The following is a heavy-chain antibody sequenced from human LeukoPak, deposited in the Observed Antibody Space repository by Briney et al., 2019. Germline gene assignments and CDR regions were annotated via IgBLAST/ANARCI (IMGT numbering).Heavy chain of an antibody. Sequence: GASVKASCKASGGTFSSYAISWVRQAPGQGLEWMGGIIPIFGTANYAQKFQGRVTITTDESTSTAYMELSSLRSEDTAVYYCARHRGYNYGSGTQGGFDYWGQGTLVTVSS. J-gene: IGHJ4*02. CDR1: GGTFSSYA. V-gene: IGHV1-69*05. CDR3: ARHRGYNYGSGTQGGFDY. D-gene: IGHD3-10*01. CDR2: IIPIFGTA.